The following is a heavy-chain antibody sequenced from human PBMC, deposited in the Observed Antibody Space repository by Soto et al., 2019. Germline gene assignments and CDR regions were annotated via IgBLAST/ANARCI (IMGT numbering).Heavy chain of an antibody. CDR2: IDPVDSYA. CDR3: ARIESIARNWFDP. CDR1: GVSFTNYW. V-gene: IGHV5-10-1*01. J-gene: IGHJ5*02. Sequence: PXESLNSSCKGSGVSFTNYWISWVRQMPGNGLEWMGNIDPVDSYANYSPSFQGHVTFSVDTSISTAYLQWSSLKASDTAMYFCARIESIARNWFDPWGQGTLVTVSS. D-gene: IGHD6-13*01.